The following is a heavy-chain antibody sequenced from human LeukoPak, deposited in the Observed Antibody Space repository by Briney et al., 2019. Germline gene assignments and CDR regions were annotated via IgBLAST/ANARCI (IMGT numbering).Heavy chain of an antibody. J-gene: IGHJ6*02. CDR3: VKFGVDYDMGV. CDR1: GDSISGSY. CDR2: IHYSGRA. Sequence: SGTLSLTCTVSGDSISGSYWTWVRQPPGQGLEWIGPIHYSGRADYNPSLKRRITIPVDTSKNQMSPTLTSVTAADTAIYSCVKFGVDYDMGVWGQGTTVTVSS. D-gene: IGHD3-16*01. V-gene: IGHV4-59*01.